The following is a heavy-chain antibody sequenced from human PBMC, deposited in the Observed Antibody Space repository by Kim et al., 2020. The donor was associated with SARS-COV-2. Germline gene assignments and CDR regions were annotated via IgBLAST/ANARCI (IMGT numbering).Heavy chain of an antibody. J-gene: IGHJ4*02. V-gene: IGHV4-39*01. CDR1: GGSISSVNHF. D-gene: IGHD5-12*01. Sequence: SETLSLTCTVSGGSISSVNHFWGWIRQPPGKGLEWIGSIYYGGSTYYNPSLKSRVTISVDTSRDRFSLRLSSVTAEDTAIYYCARQLMATKNFDSWGQGILVTASS. CDR3: ARQLMATKNFDS. CDR2: IYYGGST.